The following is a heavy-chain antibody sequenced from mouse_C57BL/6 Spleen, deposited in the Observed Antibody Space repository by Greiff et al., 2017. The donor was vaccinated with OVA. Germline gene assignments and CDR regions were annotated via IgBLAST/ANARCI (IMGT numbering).Heavy chain of an antibody. CDR3: AKEDSNYYAMDY. J-gene: IGHJ4*01. V-gene: IGHV5-17*01. D-gene: IGHD2-5*01. CDR1: GFTCSDYG. Sequence: EVQGVESGGGLVKPGGSLKLSCAASGFTCSDYGMHWVRQAPEKGLEWVAYISSGSSTIYYAYTVKGRFTISRDNAKNTLFLQMTSLRSEDTAMYYCAKEDSNYYAMDYWGQGTSVTVSA. CDR2: ISSGSSTI.